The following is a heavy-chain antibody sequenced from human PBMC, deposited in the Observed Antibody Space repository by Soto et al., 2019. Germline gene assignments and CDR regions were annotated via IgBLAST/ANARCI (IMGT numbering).Heavy chain of an antibody. CDR1: GGTFGSQG. D-gene: IGHD5-18*01. V-gene: IGHV1-69*01. CDR3: ASGAMANFDY. J-gene: IGHJ4*02. Sequence: QVQLVQSGAEVKKPGSSVKVSCKASGGTFGSQGIAWVRQAPGQGLEWMGGFIAMLGTPTYAKKVQGRATISADESLTSSYLELRSLRSEDTGVYFCASGAMANFDYWGQGTVVTVSS. CDR2: FIAMLGTP.